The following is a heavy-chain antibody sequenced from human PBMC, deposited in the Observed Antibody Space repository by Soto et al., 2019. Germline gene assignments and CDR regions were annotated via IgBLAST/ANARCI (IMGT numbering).Heavy chain of an antibody. J-gene: IGHJ3*02. CDR1: GFTVSNTY. Sequence: EEQLVESGGGLIQPGGSLSLSCAASGFTVSNTYMNWVRQAPGKGLEWVSAIYSGGTTYYADSVKGRFTISRDNSKNTLYLQMNSLSADDTAVYYCAREGGSGWYWGAFDIWGQGTMVTVSS. CDR2: IYSGGTT. D-gene: IGHD6-19*01. V-gene: IGHV3-53*01. CDR3: AREGGSGWYWGAFDI.